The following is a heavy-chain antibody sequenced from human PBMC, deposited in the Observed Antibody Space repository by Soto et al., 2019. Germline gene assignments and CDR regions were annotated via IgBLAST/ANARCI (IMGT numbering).Heavy chain of an antibody. CDR2: INPTGGT. CDR1: GGSFSGYY. V-gene: IGHV4-34*01. J-gene: IGHJ4*02. CDR3: ARTRATPASRNLDY. Sequence: QVQLQQWGAGLLKPSETLSLTCAVYGGSFSGYYWSWVRQSPGKGLGWIGEINPTGGTNYNPSLKRWVNISVDTSKDQFSLQLSSVTAADTAVYYGARTRATPASRNLDYWGQGTLVTVSS. D-gene: IGHD1-1*01.